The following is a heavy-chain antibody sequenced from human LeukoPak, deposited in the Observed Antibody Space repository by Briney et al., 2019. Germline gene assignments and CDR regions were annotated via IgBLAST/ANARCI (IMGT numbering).Heavy chain of an antibody. D-gene: IGHD3-16*02. CDR1: GGTFSSYA. CDR3: ARTSRYDYVWGSYRYQLDY. Sequence: SVKVSCKASGGTFSSYAISWVRQAPGQGLEWMGGIIPIFGTANYAQKFQGRVTITADESTSTAYMELSSLRSEDTAVYYCARTSRYDYVWGSYRYQLDYWGQGTLVTVSS. J-gene: IGHJ4*02. V-gene: IGHV1-69*01. CDR2: IIPIFGTA.